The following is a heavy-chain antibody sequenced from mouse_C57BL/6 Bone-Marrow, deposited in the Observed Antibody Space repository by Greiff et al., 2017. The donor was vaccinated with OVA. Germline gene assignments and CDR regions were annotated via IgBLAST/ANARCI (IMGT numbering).Heavy chain of an antibody. CDR2: ISSGSSTI. V-gene: IGHV5-17*01. Sequence: EVQLVESGGGLVKPGGSLKLSCAASGFTFSDYGMHWVRQAPEKGLEWVAYISSGSSTIYYADTVKGRFTISRDNAKNTLFLQMTSLRSEDTAMYYCSFTVVAKMDYWGQGTSVTVSS. D-gene: IGHD1-1*01. J-gene: IGHJ4*01. CDR3: SFTVVAKMDY. CDR1: GFTFSDYG.